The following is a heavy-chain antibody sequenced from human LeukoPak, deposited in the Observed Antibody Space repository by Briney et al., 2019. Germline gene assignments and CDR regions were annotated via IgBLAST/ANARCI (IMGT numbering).Heavy chain of an antibody. J-gene: IGHJ3*02. V-gene: IGHV3-23*01. D-gene: IGHD3-22*01. CDR2: ISGSGGST. Sequence: GGSLRLSCAASGFTFTSYGMHWVRQAPGKGLEWVSAISGSGGSTYYADSVKGRFTISRDNSKNTLYLQMNSLRAEDTAVYYCARGYYYDSSGYNDAFDIWGQGTMVTVSS. CDR3: ARGYYYDSSGYNDAFDI. CDR1: GFTFTSYG.